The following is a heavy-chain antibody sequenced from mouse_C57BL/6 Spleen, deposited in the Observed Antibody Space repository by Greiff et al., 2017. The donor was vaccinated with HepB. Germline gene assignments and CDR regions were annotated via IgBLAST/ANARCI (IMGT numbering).Heavy chain of an antibody. J-gene: IGHJ2*01. CDR3: ARGFITTVVADY. D-gene: IGHD1-1*01. V-gene: IGHV1-54*01. CDR1: GYAFTNYL. CDR2: INPGSGGT. Sequence: LVESGAELVRPGTSVKVSCKASGYAFTNYLIEWVKQRPGQGLEWIGVINPGSGGTNYNEKFKGKATLTADKSSSTAYMQLSSLTSEDSAVYFCARGFITTVVADYWGQGTTLTVSS.